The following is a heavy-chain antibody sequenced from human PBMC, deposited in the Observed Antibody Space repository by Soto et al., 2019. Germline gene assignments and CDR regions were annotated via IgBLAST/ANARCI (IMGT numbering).Heavy chain of an antibody. Sequence: PGGSLRLSCAASGFTFSNYGFHWVRQAPGKGLEWVAVIWSDGTNKYYAASVKGRFTISRDNSKNTLYLQMNSLRAEDAAVYYCARPEDAGYSGHPDYWGQGALVAVSA. V-gene: IGHV3-33*01. J-gene: IGHJ4*02. D-gene: IGHD5-12*01. CDR3: ARPEDAGYSGHPDY. CDR2: IWSDGTNK. CDR1: GFTFSNYG.